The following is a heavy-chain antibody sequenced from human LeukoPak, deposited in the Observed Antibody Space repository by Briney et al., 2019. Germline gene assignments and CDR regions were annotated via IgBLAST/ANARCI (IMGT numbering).Heavy chain of an antibody. CDR1: GYTFTSYD. J-gene: IGHJ6*02. CDR3: ARVRAIRYYHYYGMDV. Sequence: ASVKVSCKASGYTFTSYDINCVRQATGQGLEWMGWMNPNSGNTGYAQKFQGRVTMTRNTSISTAYMELSSLRSEDTAVYYCARVRAIRYYHYYGMDVWGQGTTVTVSS. D-gene: IGHD2-2*01. V-gene: IGHV1-8*01. CDR2: MNPNSGNT.